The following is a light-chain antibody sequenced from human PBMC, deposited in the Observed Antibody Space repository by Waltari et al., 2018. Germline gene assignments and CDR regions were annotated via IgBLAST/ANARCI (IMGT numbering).Light chain of an antibody. V-gene: IGLV2-14*03. CDR1: SSDLGAYNF. CDR2: DVT. J-gene: IGLJ1*01. Sequence: QSALTQPPSVSGSPGQSITISCTGTSSDLGAYNFVSWYQQHPGKAPKLMIYDVTNRPSGVSNRCSGSKSGNTASLTISGLQAEDEADYYCSSYAGSNTLYVFGTGTKVTVL. CDR3: SSYAGSNTLYV.